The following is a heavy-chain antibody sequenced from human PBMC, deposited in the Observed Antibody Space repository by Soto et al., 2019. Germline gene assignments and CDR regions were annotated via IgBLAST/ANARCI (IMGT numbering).Heavy chain of an antibody. CDR2: INAGNGNT. CDR3: AKGAQSNQYYFDF. J-gene: IGHJ4*02. Sequence: GASVKVSCKASGYTFTSYAMHWVRQAPGQRLEWMGWINAGNGNTKYSQKFQGRVTITRDTSASTAYMELNSLRADDTAVYFCAKGAQSNQYYFDFWGQGTLVTVSS. V-gene: IGHV1-3*01. CDR1: GYTFTSYA. D-gene: IGHD2-2*01.